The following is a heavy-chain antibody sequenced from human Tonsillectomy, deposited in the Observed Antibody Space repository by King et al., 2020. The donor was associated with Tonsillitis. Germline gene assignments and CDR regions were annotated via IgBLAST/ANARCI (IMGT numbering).Heavy chain of an antibody. D-gene: IGHD3-22*01. CDR2: ISYVGSNK. Sequence: QLVQSGGGVVQPGRSLRLSCAASGFTFSSYAMHWVRQAPSKGLEWVAVISYVGSNKYYADSVKGRFTISRDNSKNTLYLQMNSLRAEDTAVYYCAREAPEYYYDSSGSFDYWGQGTLVTVSS. V-gene: IGHV3-30*04. J-gene: IGHJ4*02. CDR1: GFTFSSYA. CDR3: AREAPEYYYDSSGSFDY.